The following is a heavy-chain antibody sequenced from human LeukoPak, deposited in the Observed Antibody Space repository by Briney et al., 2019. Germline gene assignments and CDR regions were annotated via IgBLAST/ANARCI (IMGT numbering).Heavy chain of an antibody. CDR2: VHNSGST. CDR1: GGCFISYF. J-gene: IGHJ4*02. Sequence: SETLSLTCTVSGGCFISYFRGWSRQPPGGGLEWIGYVHNSGSTTYNPSLKSRGTIVLDTSRNQFSLRLSSVTAADTAVYYCTQGAGWLIDYWGQGILVSVSS. V-gene: IGHV4-59*03. D-gene: IGHD3-16*01. CDR3: TQGAGWLIDY.